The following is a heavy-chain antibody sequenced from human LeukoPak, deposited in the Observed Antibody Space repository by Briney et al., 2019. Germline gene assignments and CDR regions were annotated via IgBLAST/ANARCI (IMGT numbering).Heavy chain of an antibody. CDR3: ARGLAAAGEGTFDP. CDR2: IWYDGSNK. CDR1: GFTFSSYG. J-gene: IGHJ5*02. V-gene: IGHV3-33*01. Sequence: GRSLRLSCAASGFTFSSYGMHWVRQAPGKGLEWVAVIWYDGSNKYYADSVKGRFTISRDNSKNTLYLQMNSLRAEDTAVYYCARGLAAAGEGTFDPWGQGTLVTVPS. D-gene: IGHD6-13*01.